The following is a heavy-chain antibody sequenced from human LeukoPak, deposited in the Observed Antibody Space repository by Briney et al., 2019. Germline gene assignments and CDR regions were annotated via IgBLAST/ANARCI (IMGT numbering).Heavy chain of an antibody. CDR2: TNGDGSDT. CDR1: GFTFSSYA. CDR3: VRDGEYSHGIDLDY. V-gene: IGHV3-74*01. Sequence: PGGSLRLSCAASGFTFSSYAMSWVRQAPGKGLEWVSRTNGDGSDTSYADSVKGRFTISRDSATNTLYLQMNSLRAEDTAIYYCVRDGEYSHGIDLDYWGQGTLVTVSP. J-gene: IGHJ4*02. D-gene: IGHD5-18*01.